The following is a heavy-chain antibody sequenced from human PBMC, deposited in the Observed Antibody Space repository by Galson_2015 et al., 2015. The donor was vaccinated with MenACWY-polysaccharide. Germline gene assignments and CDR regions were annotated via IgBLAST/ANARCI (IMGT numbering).Heavy chain of an antibody. V-gene: IGHV3-30*03. CDR3: ARSPLHGGFDI. CDR2: MTDDGRRQ. CDR1: GLSSSTHD. D-gene: IGHD2-15*01. Sequence: SLRLSCAASGLSSSTHDMHWLRQTPGRGLEWVAHMTDDGRRQYYSDSVKGRFTVSRDGSGKTLFLQMNSLRPEDTAIYYCARSPLHGGFDIGGRGTMVSVSS. J-gene: IGHJ3*02.